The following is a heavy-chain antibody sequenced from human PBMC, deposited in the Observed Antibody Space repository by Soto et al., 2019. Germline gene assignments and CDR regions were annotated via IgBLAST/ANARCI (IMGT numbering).Heavy chain of an antibody. J-gene: IGHJ4*02. CDR2: INRDGSDK. V-gene: IGHV3-7*03. CDR3: ARGSGSYGADY. CDR1: GFTFSSYW. Sequence: GGSLRLSCAASGFTFSSYWMTWVRQAPGKGLDWMANINRDGSDKNYVDSVKGRFTISRDNAKNSLYLQMNSLRAEDTAVYYCARGSGSYGADYRGQGTLVTVSS. D-gene: IGHD6-19*01.